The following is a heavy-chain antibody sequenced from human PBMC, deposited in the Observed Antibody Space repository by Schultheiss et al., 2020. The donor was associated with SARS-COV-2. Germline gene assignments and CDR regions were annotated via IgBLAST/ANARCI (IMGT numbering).Heavy chain of an antibody. CDR3: AKDLRITMIRSYYFDY. D-gene: IGHD3-10*01. Sequence: GGSLRLSCAASGFTFSSYWMSWVRQAPGKGLEWVAVISYDGSNKYYADSVKGRFTISRDNAKNTLYLQMNSLRAEDTAVYYCAKDLRITMIRSYYFDYWGQGTLVTVSS. CDR2: ISYDGSNK. V-gene: IGHV3-30*18. J-gene: IGHJ4*02. CDR1: GFTFSSYW.